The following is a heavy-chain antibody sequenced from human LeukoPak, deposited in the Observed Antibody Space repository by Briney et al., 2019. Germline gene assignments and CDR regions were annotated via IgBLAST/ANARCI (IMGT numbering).Heavy chain of an antibody. D-gene: IGHD2-8*01. CDR3: AKDDSIRFWCFDY. V-gene: IGHV3-30*18. CDR1: GFTFSSYG. Sequence: GGSLRLSCAASGFTFSSYGMHWVRQAPGKGLERVAVISYDGSNKYYADSVKGRFTISRDNSKNTLYLQMNSLRAEDTAVYYCAKDDSIRFWCFDYWGQGTLVTVSS. J-gene: IGHJ4*02. CDR2: ISYDGSNK.